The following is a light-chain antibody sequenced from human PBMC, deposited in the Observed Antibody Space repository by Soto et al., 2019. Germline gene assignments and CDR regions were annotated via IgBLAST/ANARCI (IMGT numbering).Light chain of an antibody. CDR3: QQYGRSTWT. J-gene: IGKJ1*01. CDR1: QSISSNY. V-gene: IGKV3-20*01. Sequence: EIVLTQSPGTLSLSPGERATLSCRASQSISSNYLAWYQQRPGQAPRLLIFGASARATGIPDRFSGSGSGTDFTLTISRVEPEDFALYYCQQYGRSTWTFGQGTKVDIK. CDR2: GAS.